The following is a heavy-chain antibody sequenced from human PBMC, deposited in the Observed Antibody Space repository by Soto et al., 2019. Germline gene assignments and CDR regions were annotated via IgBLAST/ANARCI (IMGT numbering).Heavy chain of an antibody. Sequence: QVQLVESGGGVVQPGRSLRLSCAASGFSFSNYAMHWVRQAPGKGLEWVAVISSEGSKENYADSVKGRFTISRDNSNNALYLQMNSLTPEDTAVYFCGKGCLGGGNCFLLVNWGQGTLVTVSS. CDR2: ISSEGSKE. D-gene: IGHD2-21*01. CDR3: GKGCLGGGNCFLLVN. V-gene: IGHV3-30*18. J-gene: IGHJ4*02. CDR1: GFSFSNYA.